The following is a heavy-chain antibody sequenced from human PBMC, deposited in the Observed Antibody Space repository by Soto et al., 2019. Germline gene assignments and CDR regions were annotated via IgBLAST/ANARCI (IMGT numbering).Heavy chain of an antibody. CDR1: GGSISSYY. J-gene: IGHJ6*03. D-gene: IGHD2-2*02. V-gene: IGHV4-59*08. CDR2: IYYSGST. CDR3: ARRKLDTQDQDYYYYYYMDV. Sequence: SETLSLTCTVSGGSISSYYGSWIRQPPGKGLEWIGYIYYSGSTNYNPSLKSRVTISVDTSKNQFSLKLSSVTAADTAVYYCARRKLDTQDQDYYYYYYMDVWGKGTTVTVSS.